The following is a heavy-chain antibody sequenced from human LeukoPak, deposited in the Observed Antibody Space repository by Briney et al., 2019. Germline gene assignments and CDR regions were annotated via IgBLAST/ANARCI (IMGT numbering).Heavy chain of an antibody. CDR1: GFTVISNY. V-gene: IGHV3-53*01. Sequence: GGSLGLSCAASGFTVISNYMSWVRQAPGKGLEWVSVIYSGGSTYYADSVRGRFTISRDNSKNTLHLQVNSLRAEDTAVYYCARDNGYGDYRYWGQGTLVTVSS. D-gene: IGHD4-17*01. J-gene: IGHJ4*02. CDR2: IYSGGST. CDR3: ARDNGYGDYRY.